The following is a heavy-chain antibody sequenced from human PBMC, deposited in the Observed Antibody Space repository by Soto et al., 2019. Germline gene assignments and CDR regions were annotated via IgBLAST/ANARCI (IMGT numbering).Heavy chain of an antibody. V-gene: IGHV1-69*13. Sequence: SVKVSCKASGGTFSIYAISWVRQAPGQGLEWMGGIIPIFGTANYAQKFQGRVTITADESTSTAYMELSSLRSEDTAVYYCARDWAYYYGSGTFDPWGQGTLVTVSS. CDR3: ARDWAYYYGSGTFDP. CDR2: IIPIFGTA. CDR1: GGTFSIYA. J-gene: IGHJ5*02. D-gene: IGHD3-10*01.